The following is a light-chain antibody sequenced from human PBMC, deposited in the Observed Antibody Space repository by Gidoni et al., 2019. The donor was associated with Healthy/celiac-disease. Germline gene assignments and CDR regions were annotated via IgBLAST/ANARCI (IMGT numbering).Light chain of an antibody. CDR2: RDS. J-gene: IGLJ2*01. CDR3: QVWDSSTAEV. Sequence: SYELTQPLSVSVALGQKARITCGGNNIGSKNVHWYQQKPGQAPVLVIYRDSNRPSGIPERFSGSNSGNTATLTISRAQAGDEADYYCQVWDSSTAEVFGGGTKLTVL. CDR1: NIGSKN. V-gene: IGLV3-9*01.